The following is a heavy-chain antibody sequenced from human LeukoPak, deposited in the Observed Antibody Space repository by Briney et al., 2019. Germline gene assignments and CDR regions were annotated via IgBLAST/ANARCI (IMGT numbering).Heavy chain of an antibody. CDR1: GGSISSNSYY. J-gene: IGHJ3*02. CDR3: AREPRLAYCGGDCYQHFDI. D-gene: IGHD2-21*02. V-gene: IGHV4-39*07. CDR2: IYYSGST. Sequence: PSETLSLTCTVSGGSISSNSYYWGWIRQPPVKGLKWIGSIYYSGSTYYNPSLKSRVTISVDTSKNQFSLKLSSVTAADTAVYYCAREPRLAYCGGDCYQHFDIWGQGTMVTVSS.